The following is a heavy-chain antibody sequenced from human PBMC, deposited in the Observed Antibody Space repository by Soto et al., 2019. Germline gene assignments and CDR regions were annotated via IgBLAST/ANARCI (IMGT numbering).Heavy chain of an antibody. CDR2: IYYSGSS. D-gene: IGHD1-26*01. CDR3: ARRYGGNFDY. V-gene: IGHV4-59*01. Sequence: PSETLSLTCTVSGGSISSYYWSWIRQPPGKGLEWIGHIYYSGSSNYNPSLKSRVTISVDTSKNQLSLKLSSVTAADTAVYYCARRYGGNFDYWGQGTLVTVSS. J-gene: IGHJ4*02. CDR1: GGSISSYY.